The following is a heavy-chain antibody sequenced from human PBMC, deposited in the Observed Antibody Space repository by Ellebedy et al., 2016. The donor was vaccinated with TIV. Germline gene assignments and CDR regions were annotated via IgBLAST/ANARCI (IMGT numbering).Heavy chain of an antibody. CDR1: SYTFTTYG. D-gene: IGHD3-3*01. V-gene: IGHV1-18*01. CDR3: ARGWKTMFGVITEDI. J-gene: IGHJ4*02. Sequence: ASVKVSXKASSYTFTTYGITWVRQAPGQGLEWMEWITTYNGDTNYAQKFQDRVTMTKDTSTSTAYMELRSLTSDDTAIYYCARGWKTMFGVITEDIWGQGTLVTVSS. CDR2: ITTYNGDT.